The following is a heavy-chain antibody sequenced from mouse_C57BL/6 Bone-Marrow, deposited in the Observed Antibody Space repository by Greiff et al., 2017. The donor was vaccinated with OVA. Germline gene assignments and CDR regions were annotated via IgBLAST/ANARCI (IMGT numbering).Heavy chain of an antibody. D-gene: IGHD2-12*01. V-gene: IGHV1-54*01. CDR1: GYAFTNYL. Sequence: VQLVESGAELVRPGTSVKVSCKASGYAFTNYLIEWVKQRPGQGLEWIGVINPGSGGTNYNEKFKGKATLTADKSSSTAYMQLSSLTSEDSAVYFCASLLRRVDYWGQGTSVTVSS. CDR3: ASLLRRVDY. CDR2: INPGSGGT. J-gene: IGHJ4*01.